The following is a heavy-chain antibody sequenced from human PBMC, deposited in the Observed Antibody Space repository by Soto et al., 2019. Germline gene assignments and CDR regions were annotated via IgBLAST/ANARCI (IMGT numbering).Heavy chain of an antibody. J-gene: IGHJ6*02. V-gene: IGHV4-31*03. CDR3: ARGPKRYTTSAFYYDAMDV. CDR1: GGSIGSGGYA. D-gene: IGHD3-16*02. CDR2: IYYSGST. Sequence: SETLSLTCTDSGGSIGSGGYAWTWIRQRPGKGLEWIGSIYYSGSTYYNPSLNSRVAISVDTSKSQLSLQLTSVTAADTAVYFCARGPKRYTTSAFYYDAMDVWGQGTTVTVSS.